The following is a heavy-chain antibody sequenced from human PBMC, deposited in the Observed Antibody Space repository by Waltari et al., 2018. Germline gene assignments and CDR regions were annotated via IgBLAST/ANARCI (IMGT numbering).Heavy chain of an antibody. CDR2: IYWNDDK. CDR1: GFSLSTTGVG. V-gene: IGHV2-5*01. J-gene: IGHJ4*02. CDR3: AHIRPHGNTWFLDYYAA. D-gene: IGHD3-22*01. Sequence: QITLKESGPTLVKPTQTLTLTCTFSGFSLSTTGVGVGWIRQPPGKALECLALIYWNDDKRFSPSLKSRLTITKDTAKSQVVLTMTNMDPVDTATYYCAHIRPHGNTWFLDYYAAWGQGTVVTVSS.